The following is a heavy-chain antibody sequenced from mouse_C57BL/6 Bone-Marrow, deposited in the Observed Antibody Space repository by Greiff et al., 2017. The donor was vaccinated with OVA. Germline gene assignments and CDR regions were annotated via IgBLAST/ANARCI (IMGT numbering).Heavy chain of an antibody. Sequence: QVQLQQSGAELVRPGASVKLSCKASGYTFTDYYINWVKQRPGQGLEWIARIYPGSGNTYYNEKFKGKATLTAEKSSSTAYMQLSSLTSEDSAVYFCARERGEYYWYFDVWGTGTTVTVSS. CDR3: ARERGEYYWYFDV. CDR1: GYTFTDYY. V-gene: IGHV1-76*01. J-gene: IGHJ1*03. CDR2: IYPGSGNT. D-gene: IGHD2-10*02.